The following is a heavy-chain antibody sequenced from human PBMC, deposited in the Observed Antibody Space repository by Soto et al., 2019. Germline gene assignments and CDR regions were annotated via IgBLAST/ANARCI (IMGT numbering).Heavy chain of an antibody. V-gene: IGHV1-69*02. D-gene: IGHD2-2*01. CDR2: IIPILGIA. CDR1: GGTFSSYT. CDR3: ATSRDCSSPRCYSMDV. Sequence: QVQLVQSGAEVKKPGSSVKVSCKASGGTFSSYTISWVRQAPVQGLEWMGRIIPILGIANYAQKFQGRVTIPADRPTSTAYRALSSMRSEDTAVYYCATSRDCSSPRCYSMDVWGQGTTVTGSS. J-gene: IGHJ6*02.